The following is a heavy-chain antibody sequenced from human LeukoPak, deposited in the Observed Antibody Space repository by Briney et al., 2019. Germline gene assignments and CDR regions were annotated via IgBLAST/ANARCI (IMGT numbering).Heavy chain of an antibody. CDR2: INHSGRT. CDR1: GGSFSGYY. D-gene: IGHD3-9*01. V-gene: IGHV4-34*01. CDR3: ARGGYDILTGYLYYFDY. J-gene: IGHJ4*02. Sequence: SEALSLTCAVYGGSFSGYYWSWIRQPPGKGLEWIGEINHSGRTNYNPSLKSRVTISVDTSKNQFSLKLSSVTAADTAVYYCARGGYDILTGYLYYFDYWGQGTLVTVSS.